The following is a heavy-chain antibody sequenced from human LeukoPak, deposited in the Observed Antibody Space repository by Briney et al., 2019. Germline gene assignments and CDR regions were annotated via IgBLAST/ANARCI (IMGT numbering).Heavy chain of an antibody. CDR1: GGSISSYY. Sequence: SETLSLTCTVSGGSISSYYWSWIRRPPGKGLEWIGYIYYSGNTNYNPSLKSRLTISLDTSKNQFSLKISSVTAADTAVYYCARGELGYFDYWGQGTLVTVSS. J-gene: IGHJ4*02. D-gene: IGHD3-16*01. CDR3: ARGELGYFDY. V-gene: IGHV4-59*01. CDR2: IYYSGNT.